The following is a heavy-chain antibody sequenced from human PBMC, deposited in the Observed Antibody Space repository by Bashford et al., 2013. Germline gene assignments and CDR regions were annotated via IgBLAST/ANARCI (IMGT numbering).Heavy chain of an antibody. CDR3: ARGYDSSGYANYYFDS. J-gene: IGHJ4*02. CDR2: IWNDGSYK. Sequence: GSLRLSCAASGFTFNSYGMHWVRQAPGKGLEWMAVIWNDGSYKYYADSVKGRFTISRDNSKNTLYLQMNSLRAEDTAVYYCARGYDSSGYANYYFDSWGQGTLVTVSS. D-gene: IGHD3-22*01. V-gene: IGHV3-33*01. CDR1: GFTFNSYG.